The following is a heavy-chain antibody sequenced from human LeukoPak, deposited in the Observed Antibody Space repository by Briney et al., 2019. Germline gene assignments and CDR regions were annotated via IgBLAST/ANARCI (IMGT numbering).Heavy chain of an antibody. CDR3: AKDRAAPATPYNWFDP. J-gene: IGHJ5*02. V-gene: IGHV3-23*01. CDR2: ISGSGGST. D-gene: IGHD6-13*01. CDR1: GFTFNNYA. Sequence: GGSLRLSCAASGFTFNNYAMSWVRQAPAKGLEWVSTISGSGGSTYYADSVKGRFTISRDNSRTTLYLQMNSLRAEDTAVYYRAKDRAAPATPYNWFDPWGQGTLVTVSS.